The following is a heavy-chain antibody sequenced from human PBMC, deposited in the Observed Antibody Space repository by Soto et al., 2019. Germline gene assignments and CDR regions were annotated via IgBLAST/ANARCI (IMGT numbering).Heavy chain of an antibody. CDR2: ISGSGGTT. V-gene: IGHV3-23*01. D-gene: IGHD4-4*01. CDR3: ANTVTTYSFFYMDV. CDR1: GFTFSSYA. Sequence: GESLKISCAASGFTFSSYAMSWVRQAPEKGLEWVSTISGSGGTTYYADSVKGRFTISRDNSKNTLYLQMNSLRAEDTGVYYCANTVTTYSFFYMDVWGKGTTVTVSS. J-gene: IGHJ6*03.